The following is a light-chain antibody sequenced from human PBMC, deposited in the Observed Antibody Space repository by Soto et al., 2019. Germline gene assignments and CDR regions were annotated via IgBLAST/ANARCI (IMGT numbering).Light chain of an antibody. CDR2: EVN. Sequence: QSVLTQPAAVSGSPGESITISCTGTSSDIGSYNRVSWYQQPPGTAPKLIIYEVNNRPSGVPDRFSGSKSGNTASLTISGLQAEEEADYYCNSFTTRSTYVFGTGTKVTVL. CDR1: SSDIGSYNR. V-gene: IGLV2-18*02. CDR3: NSFTTRSTYV. J-gene: IGLJ1*01.